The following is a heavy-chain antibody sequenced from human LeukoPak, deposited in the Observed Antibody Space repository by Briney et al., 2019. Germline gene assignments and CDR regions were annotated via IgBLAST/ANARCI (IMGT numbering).Heavy chain of an antibody. CDR2: ISPSGTDI. J-gene: IGHJ4*02. V-gene: IGHV3-11*01. CDR1: GFTFSDTY. Sequence: GGSLRLSCAVSGFTFSDTYMTWIRQAPGKGLESLSYISPSGTDISYADSVKGRFTISRDNAKNSLYLQMNSLRVVDTAVYYCTRDPRNLDYWGQGTLVTVSS. CDR3: TRDPRNLDY. D-gene: IGHD1-14*01.